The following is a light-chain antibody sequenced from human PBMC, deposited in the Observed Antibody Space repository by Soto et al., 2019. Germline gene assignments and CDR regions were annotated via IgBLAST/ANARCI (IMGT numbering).Light chain of an antibody. Sequence: EIVLTQSPGTLSLSPGERATLSCRASQSVSSSYLAWYQQKPGQAPRLIIYGASSRATGIPDRFSGSGSGTDFTLTISRLEPEDFAVYYCQQYGSSPLGQGTKVEIK. CDR1: QSVSSSY. CDR3: QQYGSSP. J-gene: IGKJ1*01. V-gene: IGKV3-20*01. CDR2: GAS.